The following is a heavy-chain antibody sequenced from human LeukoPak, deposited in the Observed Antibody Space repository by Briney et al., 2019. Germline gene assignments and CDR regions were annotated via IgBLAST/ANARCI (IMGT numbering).Heavy chain of an antibody. CDR1: GYIFTSYD. J-gene: IGHJ5*02. CDR3: ATAGDSSGYYYPNWFDP. V-gene: IGHV1-8*01. CDR2: MNPNSGNT. D-gene: IGHD3-22*01. Sequence: ASVKVSCKASGYIFTSYDINWVRQATGQGLEWMGWMNPNSGNTGYAQKFQGRVTMTRNTSISTAYMELSSLRSEDTAVYYCATAGDSSGYYYPNWFDPWGQGTLVTVSS.